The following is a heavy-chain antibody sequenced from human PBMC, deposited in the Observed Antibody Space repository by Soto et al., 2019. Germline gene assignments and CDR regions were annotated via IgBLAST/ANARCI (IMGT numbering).Heavy chain of an antibody. J-gene: IGHJ4*02. V-gene: IGHV4-34*01. CDR1: GGSFSGYY. CDR2: INHSGST. Sequence: LSLPCAVYGGSFSGYYWSWIRQPPGKGLEWIGEINHSGSTNYNPSLKSRVTISVDTSKNQFSLKLSSVTAADTAVYYCARGRNYDFWSGYYFRLDFDYWGQGTLVTVSS. CDR3: ARGRNYDFWSGYYFRLDFDY. D-gene: IGHD3-3*01.